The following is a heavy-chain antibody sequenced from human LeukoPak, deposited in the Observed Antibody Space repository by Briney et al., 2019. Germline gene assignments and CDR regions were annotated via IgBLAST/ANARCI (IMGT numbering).Heavy chain of an antibody. CDR3: ARRDYGVPFDP. CDR1: GVSISSSSHW. V-gene: IGHV4-39*01. D-gene: IGHD4-17*01. J-gene: IGHJ5*02. Sequence: SETLSLTCTVSGVSISSSSHWWRWLRQPPGRGLEWIGTIYYTGSTYYNPSLKSRVTISADTSRNQFSLKLSSVTAADTAVYYCARRDYGVPFDPWGPGTLVTVSS. CDR2: IYYTGST.